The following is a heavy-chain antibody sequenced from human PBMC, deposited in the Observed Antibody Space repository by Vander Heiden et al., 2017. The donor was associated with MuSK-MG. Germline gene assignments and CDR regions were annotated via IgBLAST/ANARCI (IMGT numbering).Heavy chain of an antibody. CDR3: ARLQECAVGCGTKKGGFDY. CDR1: GYTCTSYY. V-gene: IGHV1-46*01. D-gene: IGHD3-3*01. J-gene: IGHJ4*02. Sequence: QVQLVQSGAELKKPGASVKVSFKASGYTCTSYYMHWVRQAPGQGLEWMGIINPSGGSTSYAQKCQGRGTMNRDTSTSTVYMELRSLRSEDTAVYYCARLQECAVGCGTKKGGFDYWGEGPMVTVYS. CDR2: INPSGGST.